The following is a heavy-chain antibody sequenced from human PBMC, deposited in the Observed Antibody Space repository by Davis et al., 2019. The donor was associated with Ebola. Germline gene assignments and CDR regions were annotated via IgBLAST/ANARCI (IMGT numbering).Heavy chain of an antibody. J-gene: IGHJ6*02. D-gene: IGHD3-3*01. CDR1: GGSISSYY. Sequence: PSETLSLTCTVSGGSISSYYWSWILQPPGKGLEWIGYIYYSGSTNYNPSLKSRVTISVDTSKNQFSLKLSSVTAADTAVYYCAREPRSGYYYYGMDVWGQGTTVTVSS. V-gene: IGHV4-59*01. CDR3: AREPRSGYYYYGMDV. CDR2: IYYSGST.